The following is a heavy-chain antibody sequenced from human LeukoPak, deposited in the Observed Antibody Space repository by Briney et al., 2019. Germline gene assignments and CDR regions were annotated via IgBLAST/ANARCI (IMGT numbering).Heavy chain of an antibody. CDR3: ARYTGPPDINFDY. Sequence: GASVMVSCKASGYTFTAYYVHWVRQAPGQGLEWIGWINPNSGGTNYAQKFQGRVTMTRDTSISTTYMELSRLRSDDTAVYYCARYTGPPDINFDYWGQGTLVTVSS. CDR1: GYTFTAYY. V-gene: IGHV1-2*02. CDR2: INPNSGGT. J-gene: IGHJ4*02. D-gene: IGHD2-8*02.